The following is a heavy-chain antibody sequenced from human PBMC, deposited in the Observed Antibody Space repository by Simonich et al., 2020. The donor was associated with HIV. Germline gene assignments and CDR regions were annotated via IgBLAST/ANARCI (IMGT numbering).Heavy chain of an antibody. J-gene: IGHJ1*01. CDR2: INHSRST. Sequence: QVQLQQWGAGLLKPSETLSLTCAVYGGSFSGYYWSWIRQPPGKGLEWNGEINHSRSTNYNPALKSRVTISVDTSKNQFSLKLSSVTAADTAVYYCARLTAGGLGEYFQHWGQGTLVTVSS. V-gene: IGHV4-34*01. CDR1: GGSFSGYY. D-gene: IGHD6-13*01. CDR3: ARLTAGGLGEYFQH.